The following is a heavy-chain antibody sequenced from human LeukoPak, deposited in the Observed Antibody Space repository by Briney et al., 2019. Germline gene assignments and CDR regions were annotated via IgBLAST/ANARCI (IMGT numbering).Heavy chain of an antibody. CDR3: ARVVLGRRWLQSSYYYGMDV. J-gene: IGHJ6*02. CDR1: GGTFSSYA. Sequence: ASVKVSCKASGGTFSSYAISWVRQAPGQGLGWMGGIIPIFGTANYAQKFQGRVTITADESTSTAYMELSSLRSEDTAVYYCARVVLGRRWLQSSYYYGMDVWGQGTTVTVSS. CDR2: IIPIFGTA. V-gene: IGHV1-69*13. D-gene: IGHD5-24*01.